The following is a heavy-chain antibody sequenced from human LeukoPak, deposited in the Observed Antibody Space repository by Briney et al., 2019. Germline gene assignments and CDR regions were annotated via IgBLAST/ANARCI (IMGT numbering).Heavy chain of an antibody. CDR3: AKVKRMVRGDYYYYMDV. Sequence: GGSLRLSCIPSGFTFRNYDMHWVRQAPGKGLEWVAFIRRDGSDRFHADSVKGRFTISRDNSKNTLYLQMNSLRAEDTAVYYCAKVKRMVRGDYYYYMDVWGKGTTVTISS. V-gene: IGHV3-30*02. D-gene: IGHD3-10*01. CDR1: GFTFRNYD. J-gene: IGHJ6*03. CDR2: IRRDGSDR.